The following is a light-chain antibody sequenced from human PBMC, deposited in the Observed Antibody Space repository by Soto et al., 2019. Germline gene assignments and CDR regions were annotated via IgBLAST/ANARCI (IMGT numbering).Light chain of an antibody. Sequence: DIHLTQSPSSLSASVGDRVTITSRASQSIISYLHWYQHKPGRVPKLLVYAASKLQSGVPSRFSGTGSGTDFTRTIASLQPEDFATYYCHQSYNIPQTFGQGTKVDIK. V-gene: IGKV1-39*01. CDR3: HQSYNIPQT. J-gene: IGKJ1*01. CDR2: AAS. CDR1: QSIISY.